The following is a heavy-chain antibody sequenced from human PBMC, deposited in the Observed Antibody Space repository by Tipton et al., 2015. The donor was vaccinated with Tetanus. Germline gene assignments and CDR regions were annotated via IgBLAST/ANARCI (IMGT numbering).Heavy chain of an antibody. V-gene: IGHV4-34*01. CDR3: ARGPVAYDR. J-gene: IGHJ5*02. Sequence: TLSLTCAVYGGSFSGFYWSWIRQPAGKGLEWIGEIDHSGNTRYNPSLKSRLTISVDTSKDQFSLKLSSVVAADTAVYYCARGPVAYDRWGPGALVTVSS. CDR1: GGSFSGFY. CDR2: IDHSGNT.